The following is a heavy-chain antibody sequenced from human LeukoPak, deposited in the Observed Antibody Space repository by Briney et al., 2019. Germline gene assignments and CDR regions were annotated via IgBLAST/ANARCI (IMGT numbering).Heavy chain of an antibody. CDR3: TRDRTYSSSWYVGY. V-gene: IGHV3-49*04. CDR2: IRSKAYGGTT. Sequence: HTGGSLRLSCTASGFTFGDYAMSWVRQAPGKGLEWVGFIRSKAYGGTTEYAASVKGRFTISRDDSKSIAYLQMNSLKTEDTAVYYCTRDRTYSSSWYVGYWGQGTLVTVSS. J-gene: IGHJ4*02. D-gene: IGHD6-13*01. CDR1: GFTFGDYA.